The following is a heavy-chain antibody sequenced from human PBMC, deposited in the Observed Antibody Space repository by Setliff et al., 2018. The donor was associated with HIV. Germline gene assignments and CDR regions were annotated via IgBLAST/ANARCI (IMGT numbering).Heavy chain of an antibody. V-gene: IGHV4-34*01. CDR3: NIYYYYYMDV. Sequence: LSLTCAVYGGSFSGYYWSWIRQPPGKGLEWIGEINHSGSTNYNPSLKSRVTISVDTSKNQFSLKLSSVTAADTAVYYCNIYYYYYMDVWGKGTTVTVS. J-gene: IGHJ6*03. CDR1: GGSFSGYY. CDR2: INHSGST.